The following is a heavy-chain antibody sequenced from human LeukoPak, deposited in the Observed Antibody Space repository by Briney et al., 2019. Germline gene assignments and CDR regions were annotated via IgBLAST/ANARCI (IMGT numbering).Heavy chain of an antibody. CDR3: AWGGAQHYES. D-gene: IGHD3-16*01. CDR1: GFTFSNFG. Sequence: GGSLRLSCAASGFTFSNFGMNWVRQSAGRGLEWVGRIKSKMAGGTADYAAPVKGRFTISRDDSRNTVDLQMNGLTVEDTALYYCAWGGAQHYESWGQGTLVTVSS. J-gene: IGHJ4*02. V-gene: IGHV3-15*07. CDR2: IKSKMAGGTA.